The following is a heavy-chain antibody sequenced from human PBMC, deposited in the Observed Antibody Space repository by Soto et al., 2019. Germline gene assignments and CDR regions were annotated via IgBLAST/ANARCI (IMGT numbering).Heavy chain of an antibody. CDR1: GGSINNYY. Sequence: PSETLSLTCTVSGGSINNYYWSWIRQPPGKGLEWIGYIYYSGSTNYNPSLKSRVTISVDTSKNQFSLKLSSVTAADTAVYYCARRIPTGRFDYWGQGTLVTVSS. CDR3: ARRIPTGRFDY. CDR2: IYYSGST. V-gene: IGHV4-59*08. J-gene: IGHJ4*02.